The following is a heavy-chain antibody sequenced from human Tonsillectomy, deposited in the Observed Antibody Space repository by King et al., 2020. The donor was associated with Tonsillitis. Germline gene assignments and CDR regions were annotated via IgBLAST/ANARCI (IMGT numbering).Heavy chain of an antibody. D-gene: IGHD6-13*01. J-gene: IGHJ4*02. CDR3: ARVRLRSYSSSWYYFDY. V-gene: IGHV3-53*04. CDR2: IYSGGST. CDR1: GFTVSSNY. Sequence: VQLVGSGGGLVQPGGSLRLSCAASGFTVSSNYMSWVRQAPGKGLEWVSVIYSGGSTYYADSVKGRFTISRHNSKNTLYLQMNSLRAEDTAVYYCARVRLRSYSSSWYYFDYWGQGTLVTVSS.